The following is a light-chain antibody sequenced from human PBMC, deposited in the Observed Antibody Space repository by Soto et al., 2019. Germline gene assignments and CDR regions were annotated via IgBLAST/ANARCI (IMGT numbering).Light chain of an antibody. Sequence: DIQMTQSPSSLSASVGDRLTITCRASQSITIYLNWYQQKPGKAPKLLIYAASSLRSGVPSRFSGSGSGTDFTLTISSLQPEDFATYYCQQSYSAPYTFGRGTKLEIK. CDR1: QSITIY. CDR2: AAS. J-gene: IGKJ2*01. CDR3: QQSYSAPYT. V-gene: IGKV1-39*01.